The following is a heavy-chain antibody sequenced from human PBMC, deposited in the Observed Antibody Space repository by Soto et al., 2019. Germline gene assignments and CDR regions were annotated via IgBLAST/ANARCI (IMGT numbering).Heavy chain of an antibody. CDR1: GGSISSSSYY. J-gene: IGHJ4*02. V-gene: IGHV4-39*01. CDR2: IYYSGST. Sequence: SETLSLTCTVSGGSISSSSYYWGWIRQPPGKGLEWIGSIYYSGSTYYNPSLKSRVTISVDTSKNQFSLKLSSVTAADTAVYYCATLGYCSSTSCYGDENYFDYWGQGNLVTVSS. CDR3: ATLGYCSSTSCYGDENYFDY. D-gene: IGHD2-2*01.